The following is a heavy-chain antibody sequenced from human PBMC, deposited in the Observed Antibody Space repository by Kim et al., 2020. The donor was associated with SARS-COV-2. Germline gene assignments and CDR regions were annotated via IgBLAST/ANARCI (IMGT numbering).Heavy chain of an antibody. J-gene: IGHJ4*02. Sequence: GGSLRLSCAASGFTVSSNYMSWVRQAPGKGLEWVSVIYSGGSTYYADSVKGRFTISRDNSKNTLYLQMNSLRAEDTAVYYCARDRFYYDILTGYYTPAGFDSWGQGTLVTVSS. V-gene: IGHV3-66*01. D-gene: IGHD3-9*01. CDR2: IYSGGST. CDR3: ARDRFYYDILTGYYTPAGFDS. CDR1: GFTVSSNY.